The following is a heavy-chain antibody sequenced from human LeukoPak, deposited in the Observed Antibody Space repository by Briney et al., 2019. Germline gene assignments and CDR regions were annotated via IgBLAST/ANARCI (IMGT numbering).Heavy chain of an antibody. CDR1: GGTFSSYA. CDR3: ARRRVWYGAFDI. CDR2: IIPIFGTA. J-gene: IGHJ3*02. Sequence: SVKVSCKASGGTFSSYAISWVRRAPGQGLEWMGGIIPIFGTANYAQKFQGRVTITADESTSTAYMGLSSLRSEDTAVYYCARRRVWYGAFDIWGQGTMVTVSS. D-gene: IGHD6-13*01. V-gene: IGHV1-69*13.